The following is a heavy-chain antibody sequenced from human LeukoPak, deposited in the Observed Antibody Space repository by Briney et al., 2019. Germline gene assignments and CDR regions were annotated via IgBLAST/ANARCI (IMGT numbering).Heavy chain of an antibody. J-gene: IGHJ5*02. Sequence: GGSLRLSCAASGFTFDDYAMHWVRQAPGKGLEWVSGISWNSGSIGYADSVKGRFTISRDNAKNSLYLQMNSLRAEDAALYYCAKAQTAGLWFGESYHNWFDPWGQGTLVTVSS. CDR3: AKAQTAGLWFGESYHNWFDP. D-gene: IGHD3-10*01. V-gene: IGHV3-9*01. CDR1: GFTFDDYA. CDR2: ISWNSGSI.